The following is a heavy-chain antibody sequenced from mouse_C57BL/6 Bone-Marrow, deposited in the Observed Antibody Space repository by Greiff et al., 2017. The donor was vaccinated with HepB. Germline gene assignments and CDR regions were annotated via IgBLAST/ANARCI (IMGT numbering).Heavy chain of an antibody. D-gene: IGHD1-2*01. Sequence: EVMLVESGGGLVQPGESLKLSCESNEYEFPSHDMSWVRKTPEKRLELVAAINSDGGSTYYPDTMERRFIISRDNTKKTLYLQMSSRRSEDTALYYCARLPLTTAARGWYFDVWGTGTTVTVSS. CDR1: EYEFPSHD. V-gene: IGHV5-2*03. J-gene: IGHJ1*03. CDR3: ARLPLTTAARGWYFDV. CDR2: INSDGGST.